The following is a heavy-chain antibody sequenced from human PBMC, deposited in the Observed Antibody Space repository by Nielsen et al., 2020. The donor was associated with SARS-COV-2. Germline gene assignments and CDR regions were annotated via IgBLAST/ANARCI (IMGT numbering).Heavy chain of an antibody. J-gene: IGHJ4*02. D-gene: IGHD6-6*01. CDR1: GFTFSNYW. Sequence: GESLKISCAASGFTFSNYWMHWVRRAPGKGLVWVSRIHSDGRSTSFADSVKGRFTISRDNAKSTLYLQMNSLRAEDTAVYYCARDPGLDYFDYWGQGTLVTVSS. V-gene: IGHV3-74*01. CDR3: ARDPGLDYFDY. CDR2: IHSDGRST.